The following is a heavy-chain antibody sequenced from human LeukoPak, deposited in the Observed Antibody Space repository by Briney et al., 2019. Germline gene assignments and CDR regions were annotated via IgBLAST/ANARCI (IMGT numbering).Heavy chain of an antibody. CDR2: IDPSDSYT. V-gene: IGHV5-10-1*01. CDR1: GYNFPSYW. CDR3: ARQRTITVAGPLIDY. Sequence: GESLKISCQGSGYNFPSYWINWVRQMHGKGLAWMGRIDPSDSYTNYSPSFQGHVTISVDRSINTAYLQWSSLKASDTAMYYCARQRTITVAGPLIDYWGQGTLVTVSS. J-gene: IGHJ4*02. D-gene: IGHD6-19*01.